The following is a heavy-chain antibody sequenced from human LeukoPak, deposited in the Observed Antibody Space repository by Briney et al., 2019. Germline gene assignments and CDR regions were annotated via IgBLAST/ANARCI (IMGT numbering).Heavy chain of an antibody. Sequence: GGSLRLSCAASGFTFSSYWMSWVRQAPGKGLEWVANIKQDGSEKYYVDSVKGRFTISRDNAKNSLYLQMNSLRAEDTAVYYCARDLREMATISAFDYWGQGTLVTVSS. CDR1: GFTFSSYW. CDR3: ARDLREMATISAFDY. D-gene: IGHD5-24*01. J-gene: IGHJ4*02. CDR2: IKQDGSEK. V-gene: IGHV3-7*01.